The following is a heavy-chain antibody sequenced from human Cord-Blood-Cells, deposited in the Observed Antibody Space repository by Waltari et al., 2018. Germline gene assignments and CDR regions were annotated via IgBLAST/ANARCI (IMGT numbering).Heavy chain of an antibody. CDR2: IYYSGST. CDR3: ARQSSGSGDFDY. J-gene: IGHJ4*02. Sequence: QVQLQESGPGLVKPSETLSLTCTVSGGSISSYYWSWIRQPPGKGLEWFGYIYYSGSTTYTPSLKSRVPISVATSKNQFSRKLSSVTAADTAVYYCARQSSGSGDFDYWGQGTLVTVSS. V-gene: IGHV4-59*08. D-gene: IGHD7-27*01. CDR1: GGSISSYY.